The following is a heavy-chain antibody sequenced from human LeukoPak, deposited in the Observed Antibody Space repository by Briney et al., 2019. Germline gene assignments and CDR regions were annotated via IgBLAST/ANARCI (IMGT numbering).Heavy chain of an antibody. CDR2: ISAYNGNT. V-gene: IGHV1-18*01. CDR1: GYTFTIYG. Sequence: ASVKVSCKASGYTFTIYGISWVRQAPGQGLEWMGWISAYNGNTNYAQKFQGRVTMTTDTSTNTAYMELRSLRSDDTAVYYCARLYDFWTNAAFDIWGQGTMVTVSS. CDR3: ARLYDFWTNAAFDI. D-gene: IGHD3-3*01. J-gene: IGHJ3*02.